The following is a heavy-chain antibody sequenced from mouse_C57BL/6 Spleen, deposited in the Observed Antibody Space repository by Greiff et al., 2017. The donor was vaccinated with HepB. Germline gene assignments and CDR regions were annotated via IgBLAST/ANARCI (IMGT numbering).Heavy chain of an antibody. Sequence: VQLQQSGAELVRPGASVTLSCKASGYTFTDYEMHWVKQTPVHGLEWIGAIDPETGGTAYNQKFKGKAILTADKSSSTAYMELRSLTSEDSAVYYCTRLVRGFLYAMDYWGQGTSVTVSS. CDR1: GYTFTDYE. J-gene: IGHJ4*01. V-gene: IGHV1-15*01. CDR2: IDPETGGT. CDR3: TRLVRGFLYAMDY. D-gene: IGHD2-14*01.